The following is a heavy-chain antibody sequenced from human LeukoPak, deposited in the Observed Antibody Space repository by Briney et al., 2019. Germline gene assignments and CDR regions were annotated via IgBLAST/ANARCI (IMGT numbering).Heavy chain of an antibody. J-gene: IGHJ4*02. CDR3: ARPQSSSGYYWPFDD. D-gene: IGHD3-22*01. CDR2: ISPSSGT. V-gene: IGHV3-23*01. CDR1: GFTFSSYA. Sequence: PGGSLRLSCAASGFTFSSYAMRWVRQAPGKGLEWVSAISPSSGTFYADSVKGRFTISRDKSKNTLYLQMNSLRAEDTAVYYCARPQSSSGYYWPFDDWGQGTLVTVSS.